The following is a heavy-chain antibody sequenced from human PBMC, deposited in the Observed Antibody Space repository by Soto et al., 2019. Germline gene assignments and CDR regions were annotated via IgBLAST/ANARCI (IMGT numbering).Heavy chain of an antibody. CDR2: INAGNGST. CDR1: GYTFTSYA. V-gene: IGHV1-3*01. J-gene: IGHJ4*02. D-gene: IGHD1-26*01. Sequence: ASVKVSCKASGYTFTSYAMHWVRQAPGQRLEWMGWINAGNGSTKYSQKFQGRVTITRDTSASTAYMELSSLRSEDTAVYYCARSGKWELLNYFDYWGQGTLDTVSS. CDR3: ARSGKWELLNYFDY.